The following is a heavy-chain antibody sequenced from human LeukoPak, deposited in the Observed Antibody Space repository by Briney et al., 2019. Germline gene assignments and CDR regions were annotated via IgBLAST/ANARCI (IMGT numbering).Heavy chain of an antibody. D-gene: IGHD3-3*01. CDR3: ARDYYDFLH. V-gene: IGHV3-7*01. CDR2: IQQDGSEK. CDR1: GFIFSSYW. J-gene: IGHJ4*02. Sequence: GGSLRLSCAASGFIFSSYWMSWVRQAPGKGLEWVANIQQDGSEKHYVDSVKGRFTISRDNAKNSLDLQMNSLRAEDTAVYYCARDYYDFLHWGQGTLVTVSS.